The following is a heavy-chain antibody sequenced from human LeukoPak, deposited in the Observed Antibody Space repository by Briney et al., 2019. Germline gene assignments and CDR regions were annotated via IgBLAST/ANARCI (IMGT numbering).Heavy chain of an antibody. V-gene: IGHV4-59*12. Sequence: SETLSLTCTVSGGSISSYYWSWIRQPPGKGLEWIGYIYYSGSTNYNPSLKSRVTISVDTSKNQFSLKLSSVTAADTAVYYCAREPQGSGWYSGGYYYYYYMDVWGKGTTVTVSS. CDR2: IYYSGST. J-gene: IGHJ6*03. CDR3: AREPQGSGWYSGGYYYYYYMDV. CDR1: GGSISSYY. D-gene: IGHD6-19*01.